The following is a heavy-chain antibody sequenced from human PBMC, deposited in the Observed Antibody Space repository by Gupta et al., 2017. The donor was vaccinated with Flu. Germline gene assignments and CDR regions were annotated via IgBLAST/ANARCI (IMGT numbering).Heavy chain of an antibody. V-gene: IGHV3-23*01. CDR2: ISGSGGST. J-gene: IGHJ4*02. CDR1: GFPFSSSP. CDR3: AKGYCSSTSCYPYYFDY. D-gene: IGHD2-2*01. Sequence: EVQLLESGGGLVQPGGSLRLSCAASGFPFSSSPMSWVRPAPGKGLEWVSAISGSGGSTYYADSVKGRFTISRDNSKNTLYLQMNSLRAEDTAVYYCAKGYCSSTSCYPYYFDYWGQGTLVTVSS.